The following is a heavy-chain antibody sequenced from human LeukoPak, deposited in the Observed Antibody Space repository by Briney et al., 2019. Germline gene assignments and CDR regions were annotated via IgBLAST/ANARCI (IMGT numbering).Heavy chain of an antibody. Sequence: GGSLRLSCAASGFTFSSYGMHWVRQAPGKGLEWVAVISYDGSNKYYADSVKGRFTISRDNSKNTLYLQMNSLRAEDTAVYYCANSQIQLLDAFDIWGQGTMVTVSS. CDR1: GFTFSSYG. CDR2: ISYDGSNK. J-gene: IGHJ3*02. D-gene: IGHD5-18*01. CDR3: ANSQIQLLDAFDI. V-gene: IGHV3-30*18.